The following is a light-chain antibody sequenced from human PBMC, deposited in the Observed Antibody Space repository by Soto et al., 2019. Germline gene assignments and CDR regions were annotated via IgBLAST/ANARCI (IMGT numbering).Light chain of an antibody. Sequence: QSALTQPPSASGSPGQSVTISCTGTKSDIGVYDFVSWYQHHPGKAPRLIIYEVVQRPSGVPDRFSGSKSGNTASLTVSGLQAADEADYFCTSYSSSNNFDVVFGGGTKLTVL. CDR2: EVV. J-gene: IGLJ2*01. V-gene: IGLV2-8*01. CDR1: KSDIGVYDF. CDR3: TSYSSSNNFDVV.